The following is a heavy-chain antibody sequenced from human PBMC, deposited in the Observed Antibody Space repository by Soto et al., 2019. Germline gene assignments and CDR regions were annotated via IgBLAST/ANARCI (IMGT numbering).Heavy chain of an antibody. CDR3: ARDRSRAGYFGY. D-gene: IGHD6-13*01. V-gene: IGHV4-31*03. CDR2: IYYSGST. CDR1: GDSISSGGYY. Sequence: SETLSLTCTVSGDSISSGGYYWSWIRQHTGKGLEWIGYIYYSGSTYYNPSLKSRVTISLDTSKNQFSLKLTSVTAADTAVYYCARDRSRAGYFGYWGQGTLVTVSS. J-gene: IGHJ4*01.